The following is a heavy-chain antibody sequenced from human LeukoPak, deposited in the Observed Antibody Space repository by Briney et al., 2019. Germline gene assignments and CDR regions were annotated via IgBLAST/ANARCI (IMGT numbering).Heavy chain of an antibody. J-gene: IGHJ4*02. CDR2: ISSSGSTI. CDR3: AKSMATIEWHY. D-gene: IGHD5-24*01. CDR1: GFTFSSYW. Sequence: PGGSLRLSCAASGFTFSSYWMSWVRQAPGKGLEWVSYISSSGSTIYYADSVKGRFTISRDNSKNTLYLQMNSLRAEDTAVYYCAKSMATIEWHYWGQGTLVTVSS. V-gene: IGHV3-48*01.